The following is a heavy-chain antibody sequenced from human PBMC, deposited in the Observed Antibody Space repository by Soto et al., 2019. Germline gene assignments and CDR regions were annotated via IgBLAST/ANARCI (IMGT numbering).Heavy chain of an antibody. J-gene: IGHJ4*02. D-gene: IGHD6-6*01. CDR1: GFTFSSYA. CDR3: AKVGGPRDSLSSRLPYYFDY. V-gene: IGHV3-23*01. CDR2: ISGSGGST. Sequence: PGGSLRLSCAASGFTFSSYAMSWVRQAPGKGLEWVSAISGSGGSTYYADSVKGRFTISRDNSKNTLYLQMNSLRAEDTAVYYCAKVGGPRDSLSSRLPYYFDYWGQGTLVTVSS.